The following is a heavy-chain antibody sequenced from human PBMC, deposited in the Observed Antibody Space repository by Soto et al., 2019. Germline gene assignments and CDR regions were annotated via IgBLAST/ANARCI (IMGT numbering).Heavy chain of an antibody. CDR2: INPSGGST. CDR3: ASPTVDYYYYYGMDV. J-gene: IGHJ6*02. V-gene: IGHV1-46*01. D-gene: IGHD2-15*01. CDR1: GYTFTSYY. Sequence: GASVKVSCKASGYTFTSYYMHWVRQAPGQGLEWMGIINPSGGSTSYAQKFQGRVTMTRDTSTSTVYMELSSLRSEDTAVYYCASPTVDYYYYYGMDVWGQGTTVTVSS.